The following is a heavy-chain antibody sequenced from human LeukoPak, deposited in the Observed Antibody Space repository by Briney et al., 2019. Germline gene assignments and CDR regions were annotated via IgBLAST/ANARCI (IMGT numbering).Heavy chain of an antibody. V-gene: IGHV4-4*09. D-gene: IGHD4-11*01. J-gene: IGHJ5*02. Sequence: SETLSLTCTVSGGSISSYYWSWIRQPPGKGLEWIGYIYTSGSTNYNPSLKSRVTISVDTSKNQFSLQLSSVIAADTGVYYCARHDYSVGWFDTWGQGTLVTVSS. CDR3: ARHDYSVGWFDT. CDR1: GGSISSYY. CDR2: IYTSGST.